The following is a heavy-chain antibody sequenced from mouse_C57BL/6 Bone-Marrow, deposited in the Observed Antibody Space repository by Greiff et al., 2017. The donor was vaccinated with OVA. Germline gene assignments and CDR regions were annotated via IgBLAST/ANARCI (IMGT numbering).Heavy chain of an antibody. CDR2: IYPGSGST. V-gene: IGHV1-55*01. CDR1: GYTFTSYW. D-gene: IGHD2-1*01. J-gene: IGHJ3*01. Sequence: VQLQQPGAELVKPGASVKMSCKASGYTFTSYWITWVKQRPGQGLEWIGDIYPGSGSTNNNEKFKSKATLTVDKYYSTAYIQLSNLTSEDSAVNYWGRETVYYGNNAWFAYGGQGTLVTVSA. CDR3: GRETVYYGNNAWFAY.